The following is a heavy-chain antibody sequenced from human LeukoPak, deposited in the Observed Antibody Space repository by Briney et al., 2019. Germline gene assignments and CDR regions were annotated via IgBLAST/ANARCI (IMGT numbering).Heavy chain of an antibody. Sequence: PSETLSLTCAVYGGSFSGYYWSWIRQPPGKGLEWIGEINHSGSTNYNPSLKSRVTISVDTSKNQFSLKLSSMTAADTAVYYCARPIWSRKHTSGAFDIWGQGTMVTVSS. D-gene: IGHD3-10*01. V-gene: IGHV4-34*01. CDR1: GGSFSGYY. J-gene: IGHJ3*02. CDR2: INHSGST. CDR3: ARPIWSRKHTSGAFDI.